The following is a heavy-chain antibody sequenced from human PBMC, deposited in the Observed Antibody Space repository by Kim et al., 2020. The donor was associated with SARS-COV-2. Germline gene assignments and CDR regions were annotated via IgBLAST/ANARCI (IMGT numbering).Heavy chain of an antibody. Sequence: SETLSLTCTVSGGSISSSSYYWGWIRQPPGKGLEWIGSIYYSGSTYYNPSLKSRVTISVDTSKNQFSLKLSSVTAADTAVYYCAKFEYMSRQLDYWGQGTLVTVSS. D-gene: IGHD3-10*02. CDR1: GGSISSSSYY. V-gene: IGHV4-39*01. J-gene: IGHJ4*02. CDR2: IYYSGST. CDR3: AKFEYMSRQLDY.